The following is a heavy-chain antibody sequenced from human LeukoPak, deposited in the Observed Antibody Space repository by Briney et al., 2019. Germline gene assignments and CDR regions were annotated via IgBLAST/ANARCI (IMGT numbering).Heavy chain of an antibody. J-gene: IGHJ4*02. CDR3: ARGMRGSGYYHDY. CDR1: GGTFSSYA. CDR2: IIPIFGTA. D-gene: IGHD3-22*01. V-gene: IGHV1-69*05. Sequence: VKVSCKASGGTFSSYAISWVRQAPGQGLEWMGRIIPIFGTANYAQKFQGRVTITTDESTSTAHMELSSLRSEDTAVYYCARGMRGSGYYHDYWGQGTLVTVSS.